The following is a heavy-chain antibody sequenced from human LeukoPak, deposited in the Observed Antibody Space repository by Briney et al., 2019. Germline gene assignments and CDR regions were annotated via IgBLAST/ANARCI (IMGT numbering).Heavy chain of an antibody. Sequence: ASVKVSCKASGYTFTVYYMHWVRQAPGQGLEWMGWINPNSGGTNYAQRFQGRVTMTRDMSISTAYMELSRLRSDDTAVYYCARDGPGYSTSWGQGTLVTVSS. J-gene: IGHJ5*02. V-gene: IGHV1-2*02. CDR1: GYTFTVYY. D-gene: IGHD6-13*01. CDR3: ARDGPGYSTS. CDR2: INPNSGGT.